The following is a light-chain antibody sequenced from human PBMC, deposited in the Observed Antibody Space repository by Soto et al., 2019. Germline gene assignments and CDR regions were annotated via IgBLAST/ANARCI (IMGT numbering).Light chain of an antibody. Sequence: IVLRHSPSTLSLSPWERATLSFMASQSVSSYLAWYQQKPGQAPRLLIYDASNRATGIPARFSGSGSGTDFTLTISSLEPEDFAVYYCQQRSNWPITFGQGTRLEIK. CDR1: QSVSSY. CDR2: DAS. V-gene: IGKV3-11*01. CDR3: QQRSNWPIT. J-gene: IGKJ5*01.